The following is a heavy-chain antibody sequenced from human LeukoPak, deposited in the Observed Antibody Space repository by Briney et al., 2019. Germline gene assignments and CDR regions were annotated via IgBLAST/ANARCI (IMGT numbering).Heavy chain of an antibody. CDR1: GFTFISYS. J-gene: IGHJ6*02. Sequence: GGSLRLSCAASGFTFISYSMNWFRQAPGKGLDWVSSISSSSSYIYYADSVKGRFTISRDNAKNSLYLQMNSLRAEDTAVYYCARDWGYYYYYGMDVWGQGTTVTVSS. V-gene: IGHV3-21*01. D-gene: IGHD3-16*01. CDR3: ARDWGYYYYYGMDV. CDR2: ISSSSSYI.